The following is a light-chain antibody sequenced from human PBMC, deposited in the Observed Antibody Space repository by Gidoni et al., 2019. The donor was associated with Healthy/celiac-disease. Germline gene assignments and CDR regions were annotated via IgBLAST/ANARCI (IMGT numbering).Light chain of an antibody. CDR1: QSVSSY. J-gene: IGKJ1*01. Sequence: ELVLTQSPATLSLSPGERATLSCRASQSVSSYLAWYQQKPGQAPRLLIYDASNRATGIPARFRGSGSGTDFTLTISSLEPEDFAVYYCQQRRTFGQGTKVEIK. CDR2: DAS. CDR3: QQRRT. V-gene: IGKV3-11*01.